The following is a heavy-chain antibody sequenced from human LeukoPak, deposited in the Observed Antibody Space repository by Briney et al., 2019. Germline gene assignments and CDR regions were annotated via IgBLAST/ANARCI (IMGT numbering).Heavy chain of an antibody. CDR1: GFTFSSYE. D-gene: IGHD3-3*01. V-gene: IGHV3-48*03. CDR3: ARGSPYDFWSGYYPAEYFQH. J-gene: IGHJ1*01. CDR2: ISSSGSTI. Sequence: GGSLRLSCAASGFTFSSYEMNWVRQAPGKGLEWVSYISSSGSTIYYADSVKGRFTISRDNSKNTLYLQMNSLRAEDTAVYYCARGSPYDFWSGYYPAEYFQHWGQGTLVTVSS.